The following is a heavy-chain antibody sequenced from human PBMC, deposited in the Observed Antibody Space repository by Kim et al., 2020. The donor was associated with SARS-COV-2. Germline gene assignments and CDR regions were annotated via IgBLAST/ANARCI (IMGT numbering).Heavy chain of an antibody. CDR2: TYYRSKWYN. CDR1: GDSVSSNSAA. V-gene: IGHV6-1*01. D-gene: IGHD6-13*01. Sequence: SQTLSLTCAISGDSVSSNSAAWNWIRQSPSRGLEWLGRTYYRSKWYNEYAVSVKSRITINPDTSKNQFSLQLNSVTPEDTAVYYCARDRDSTWPVLNYYYYGLDVWGQGTTVTVSS. CDR3: ARDRDSTWPVLNYYYYGLDV. J-gene: IGHJ6*02.